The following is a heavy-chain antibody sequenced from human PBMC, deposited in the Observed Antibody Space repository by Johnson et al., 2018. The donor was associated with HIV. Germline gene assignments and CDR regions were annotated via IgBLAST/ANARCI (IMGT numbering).Heavy chain of an antibody. V-gene: IGHV3-7*05. J-gene: IGHJ3*02. D-gene: IGHD6-13*01. CDR1: GLTVSSTY. CDR3: ARELGGSSLPFGAFDI. Sequence: VQPVESGGGLIQPGGPLRLSCAASGLTVSSTYMSWVRQAPGKGLERVANIKQDGSQKYYVASVKGRFTISRDNAKNSVYLQMNSLRAEDTAVYYCARELGGSSLPFGAFDIWGQGTMVTVSS. CDR2: IKQDGSQK.